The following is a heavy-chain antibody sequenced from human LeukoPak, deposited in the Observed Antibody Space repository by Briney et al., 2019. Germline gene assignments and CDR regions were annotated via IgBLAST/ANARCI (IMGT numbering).Heavy chain of an antibody. D-gene: IGHD5-12*01. Sequence: PGGSLRLSCASAGFTFDDYNMHWVRQVPGKGVEWVSLITWNGDSTYYADSVEGRFTISRDNSKSALYLQMNSLRTEDTALYYCAKDKWLRGYYYYYMDVWGKGTTVTVSS. CDR3: AKDKWLRGYYYYYMDV. V-gene: IGHV3-43*01. CDR1: GFTFDDYN. CDR2: ITWNGDST. J-gene: IGHJ6*03.